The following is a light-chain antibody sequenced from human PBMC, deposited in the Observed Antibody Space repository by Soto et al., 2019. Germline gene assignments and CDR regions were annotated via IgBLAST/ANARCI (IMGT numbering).Light chain of an antibody. V-gene: IGKV3-20*01. CDR3: QQYGSSPPIT. J-gene: IGKJ5*01. CDR1: QSVTSSY. CDR2: GAS. Sequence: EIVLTQSPRTLSLSPGERATLSCRASQSVTSSYLAWYQQKPGQAPRLLIYGASSRATGIPDRFSGSGSGTDFTLTISRLEPEEFAVYYCQQYGSSPPITFGQGTRLEIK.